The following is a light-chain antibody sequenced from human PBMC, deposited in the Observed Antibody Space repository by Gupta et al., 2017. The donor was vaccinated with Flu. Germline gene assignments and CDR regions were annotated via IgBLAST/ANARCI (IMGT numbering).Light chain of an antibody. J-gene: IGLJ1*01. V-gene: IGLV8-61*01. CDR1: YGSVATTHF. CDR3: VLYMGSGIRV. Sequence: TVRITCGLKYGSVATTHFPSCYRQSPGHPPRTLIHNTSSRSAGVPGRFAGSIVGNRAALTITGAQADDESDYYCVLYMGSGIRVFGSGTKVTVL. CDR2: NTS.